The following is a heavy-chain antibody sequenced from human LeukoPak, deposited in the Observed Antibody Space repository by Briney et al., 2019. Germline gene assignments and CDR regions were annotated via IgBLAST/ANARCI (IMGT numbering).Heavy chain of an antibody. Sequence: GGSLRLSCAASGFTFSSHWVSWVRQAPGKGLEWVANIKEDGSEKNYVDSVKGRFTISRDNAKDSLYLQMNSLRAEDTAVYYCASQWHLDYWGQGTLVTVSS. V-gene: IGHV3-7*01. J-gene: IGHJ4*02. CDR2: IKEDGSEK. CDR1: GFTFSSHW. CDR3: ASQWHLDY. D-gene: IGHD2-8*01.